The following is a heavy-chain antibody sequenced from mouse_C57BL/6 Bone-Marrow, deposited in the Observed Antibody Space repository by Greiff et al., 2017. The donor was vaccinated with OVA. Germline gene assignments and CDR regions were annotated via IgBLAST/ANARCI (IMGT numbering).Heavy chain of an antibody. CDR1: GFNITDYY. D-gene: IGHD1-1*01. CDR2: IDPEDGDT. J-gene: IGHJ1*03. Sequence: VQLKESGAELVKPGASVKLSCTASGFNITDYYMHWVKQRTEQGLEWIGRIDPEDGDTKYDPKFQGKATITADTSSNTAYLQLSSLTSEDTAVYYCAYYSGFPYWYFDVWGTGTTVTVSS. CDR3: AYYSGFPYWYFDV. V-gene: IGHV14-2*01.